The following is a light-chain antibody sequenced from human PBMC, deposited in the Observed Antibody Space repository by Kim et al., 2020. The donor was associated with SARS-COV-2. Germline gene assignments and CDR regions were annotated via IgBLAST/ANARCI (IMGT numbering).Light chain of an antibody. V-gene: IGKV1-39*01. J-gene: IGKJ2*01. Sequence: SASVGDRVTITCRTSQTIRNYLNWYQQRPGKAPRLLIYTASTLQSGVPSRFSGSGSGTDFTLTINSLQPEDSATYFCQQSYNVPRTFGKGTKLEI. CDR3: QQSYNVPRT. CDR2: TAS. CDR1: QTIRNY.